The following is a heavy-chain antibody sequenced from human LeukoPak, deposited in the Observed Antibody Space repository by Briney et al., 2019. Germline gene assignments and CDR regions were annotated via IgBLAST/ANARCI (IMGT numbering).Heavy chain of an antibody. J-gene: IGHJ5*02. D-gene: IGHD6-13*01. Sequence: GGSLRLSCAASRFTFSSYAMHWVRQAPGKGLEWVAVISYDGSNKYYADSVKGRFTISRDNSKNTLYLQMNSLRAEDTAVYYCARDVGGYSSSWYPPTGFDPWGQGTLVTVSS. V-gene: IGHV3-30-3*01. CDR1: RFTFSSYA. CDR3: ARDVGGYSSSWYPPTGFDP. CDR2: ISYDGSNK.